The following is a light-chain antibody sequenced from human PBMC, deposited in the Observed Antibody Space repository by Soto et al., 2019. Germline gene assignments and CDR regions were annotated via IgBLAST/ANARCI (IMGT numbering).Light chain of an antibody. V-gene: IGLV2-23*01. J-gene: IGLJ1*01. Sequence: QSALTQPASVSGSPGQSITISCTGTSSTVGGFNVVYWYQQHPGKAPKVIIYEGIKRPSGVSNRFSGSNSGSTASLTISGLQAEDEADYYCCSYVGATTDVFGTGTKLTVL. CDR3: CSYVGATTDV. CDR2: EGI. CDR1: SSTVGGFNV.